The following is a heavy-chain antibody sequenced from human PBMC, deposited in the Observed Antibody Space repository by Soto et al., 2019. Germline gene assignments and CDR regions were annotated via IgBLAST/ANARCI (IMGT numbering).Heavy chain of an antibody. CDR3: TRVMRAVAGRNWFDP. CDR1: GFTFSDHY. Sequence: EVQLVESGGGLVQPGGSLRLSCVASGFTFSDHYMDWVLQAPGKGLEWVGRIRNRANSYTIEYAASARGRFTISRDDSKNSLYLQMNSLKTEDTAVYYCTRVMRAVAGRNWFDPWGQGTLVTVSS. D-gene: IGHD6-19*01. J-gene: IGHJ5*02. V-gene: IGHV3-72*01. CDR2: IRNRANSYTI.